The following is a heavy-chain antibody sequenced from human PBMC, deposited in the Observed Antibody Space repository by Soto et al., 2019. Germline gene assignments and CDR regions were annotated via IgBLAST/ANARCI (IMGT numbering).Heavy chain of an antibody. CDR2: IDPSDSYT. Sequence: GESLKISCKGSGYSFTTYWITWVRQMPGKGLEWMGRIDPSDSYTNYSPSFQGHVTISADKSISTAYLQWSSLKASDTAMYYCARLAMATRRGYYGTDFWGQGTTVTVSS. J-gene: IGHJ6*02. CDR1: GYSFTTYW. V-gene: IGHV5-10-1*01. CDR3: ARLAMATRRGYYGTDF. D-gene: IGHD5-12*01.